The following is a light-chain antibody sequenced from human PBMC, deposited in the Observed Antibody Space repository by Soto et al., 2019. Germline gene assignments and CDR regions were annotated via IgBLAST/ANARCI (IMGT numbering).Light chain of an antibody. CDR2: AVT. J-gene: IGLJ1*01. CDR3: SSYTSSSTL. V-gene: IGLV2-14*01. Sequence: QSAITPTSSVSGSPGQSITISCTGTSSDVGGYNYVSWYQQHPGKAPKLMIYAVTDRPSGVSSRFSGSKSGNTASLTISGLQAEDEADYYCSSYTSSSTLFGTGAKVTVL. CDR1: SSDVGGYNY.